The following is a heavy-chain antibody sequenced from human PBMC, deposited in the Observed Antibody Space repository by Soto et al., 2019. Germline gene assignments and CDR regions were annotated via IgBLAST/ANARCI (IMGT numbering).Heavy chain of an antibody. CDR3: ARASGYCSSTSCQTPYYYYYMDV. J-gene: IGHJ6*03. CDR1: GGSISSSSYY. D-gene: IGHD2-2*01. CDR2: IYYSGST. Sequence: SETLSLTCTVSGGSISSSSYYWGWIRQPPGKGLEWIGSIYYSGSTYYNPSLKSRVTISVDTSKNQFSLKLSSVTAADTAVYYCARASGYCSSTSCQTPYYYYYMDVWGKGTTVTVSS. V-gene: IGHV4-39*01.